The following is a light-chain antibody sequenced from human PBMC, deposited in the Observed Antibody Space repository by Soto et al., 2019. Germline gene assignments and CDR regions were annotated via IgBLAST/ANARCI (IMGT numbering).Light chain of an antibody. CDR3: QTWDTGAVV. V-gene: IGLV4-69*01. CDR2: LNSDGSH. CDR1: SGHSNYA. Sequence: QSVLTQPPSASASLGASVKLTCTLSSGHSNYAIAWHQQQPEKGPRYLMKLNSDGSHNKGDGIPDRFSGSSSGAERYLTISSLQSEDEADYYCQTWDTGAVVFGGGTKVTVL. J-gene: IGLJ2*01.